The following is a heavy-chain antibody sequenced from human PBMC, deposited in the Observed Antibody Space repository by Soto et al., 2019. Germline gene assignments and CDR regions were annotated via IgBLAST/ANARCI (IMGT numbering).Heavy chain of an antibody. CDR1: GGSVSSGSYY. J-gene: IGHJ5*02. Sequence: SETLSLTCTVSGGSVSSGSYYWSWIRQPPGKGLEWIGYIYYSGSTNYNPSLKSRVTISVDTSKNQFSLKLSSVTAADTAVYYCARSRYDSSGYYPENWFDPWGQGTLVTVSS. V-gene: IGHV4-61*01. CDR3: ARSRYDSSGYYPENWFDP. D-gene: IGHD3-22*01. CDR2: IYYSGST.